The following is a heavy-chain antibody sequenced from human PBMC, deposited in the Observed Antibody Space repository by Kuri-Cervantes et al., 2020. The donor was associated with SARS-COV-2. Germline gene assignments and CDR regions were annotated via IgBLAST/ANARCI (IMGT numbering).Heavy chain of an antibody. D-gene: IGHD2-15*01. Sequence: KVSCKGSGYSFTCYWIGWVRQMPGKGLEWMGIIYPGDSDTRYSPSFQGQVTISADKSISTAYLQWSSLKASDTAMYYCARLPCGTIFGSGGSCYSSTNYYYYGMDVWGQGTTVTVSS. V-gene: IGHV5-51*01. CDR1: GYSFTCYW. CDR3: ARLPCGTIFGSGGSCYSSTNYYYYGMDV. J-gene: IGHJ6*02. CDR2: IYPGDSDT.